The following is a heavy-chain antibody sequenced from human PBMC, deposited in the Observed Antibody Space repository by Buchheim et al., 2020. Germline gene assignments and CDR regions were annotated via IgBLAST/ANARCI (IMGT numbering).Heavy chain of an antibody. V-gene: IGHV4-4*02. CDR3: ARKVGDGYSYFYFDY. CDR2: IYHSGSP. D-gene: IGHD5-24*01. J-gene: IGHJ4*02. Sequence: QVQLQESGPRLVKPSGTLSLTCGVSGDSISSTNWWSWVRQPPGKGLEWIGEIYHSGSPNYNPSLKSRVPMSQDNSKNHFSLRLGSVTVAETAVYFCARKVGDGYSYFYFDYWGQGTL. CDR1: GDSISSTNW.